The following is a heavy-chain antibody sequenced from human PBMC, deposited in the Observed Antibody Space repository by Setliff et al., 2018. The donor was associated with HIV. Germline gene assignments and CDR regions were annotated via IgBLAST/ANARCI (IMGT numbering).Heavy chain of an antibody. D-gene: IGHD6-6*01. CDR1: GFTFSGYS. V-gene: IGHV3-48*01. CDR2: ISSSSDII. CDR3: ARFLSLYTTSPPGY. J-gene: IGHJ4*02. Sequence: PGGSLRLSCAASGFTFSGYSVNWVRQAPGKGLEWVSYISSSSDIIHYGVSVKDRFTISRDNAKNSVYLQLDSLRSEDTAVYYCARFLSLYTTSPPGYWGQGTLVTVSS.